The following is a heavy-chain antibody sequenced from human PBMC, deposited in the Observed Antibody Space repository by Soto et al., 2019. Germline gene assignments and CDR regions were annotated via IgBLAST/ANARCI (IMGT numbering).Heavy chain of an antibody. D-gene: IGHD1-1*01. V-gene: IGHV4-59*01. Sequence: QVQLQESGPGLVKPSETLSLTCTVSGGSISSYYWCWIRQPPGKGLEWIGYIYYSGSTNYNPSLTSRVTLSVDTAKHAFTLKLSSVTAADTAMYYWARRQPSDYFYYYYMDVWGKGNTVTVPS. CDR1: GGSISSYY. CDR3: ARRQPSDYFYYYYMDV. CDR2: IYYSGST. J-gene: IGHJ6*03.